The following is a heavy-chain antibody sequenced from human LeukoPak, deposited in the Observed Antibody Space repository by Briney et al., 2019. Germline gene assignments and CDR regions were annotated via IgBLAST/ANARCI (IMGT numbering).Heavy chain of an antibody. D-gene: IGHD2-2*02. CDR2: INHSGST. CDR1: GGSFSGYY. CDR3: ARAKYCSSTSCYTESGFDY. V-gene: IGHV4-34*01. J-gene: IGHJ4*02. Sequence: PSETLPLTCAVYGGSFSGYYWSWIRQPPGKGLEWIGEINHSGSTNYNPSLKSRATISVDTSKNQFSLKLSSVTAADTAVYYCARAKYCSSTSCYTESGFDYWGQGTLVTVSS.